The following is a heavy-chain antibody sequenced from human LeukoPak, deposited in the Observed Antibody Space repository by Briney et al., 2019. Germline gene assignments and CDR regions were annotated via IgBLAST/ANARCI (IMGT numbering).Heavy chain of an antibody. CDR1: GGSFSGYY. V-gene: IGHV4-34*01. CDR3: ARGPHYDFWSGHMFDY. CDR2: IYYSGST. D-gene: IGHD3-3*01. Sequence: PSETLSLTCAVYGGSFSGYYWGWIRQPPGKGLEWVGSIYYSGSTYYNPSLKSRVTISVDTSKNQFSLKLSSVTAADTAVYYCARGPHYDFWSGHMFDYWGQGTLVTVSS. J-gene: IGHJ4*02.